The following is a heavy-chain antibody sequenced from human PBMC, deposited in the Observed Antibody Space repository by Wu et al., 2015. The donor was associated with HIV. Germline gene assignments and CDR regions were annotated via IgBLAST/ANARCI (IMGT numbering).Heavy chain of an antibody. Sequence: QVQLVQSGAEVKKPGASVKVSCKASGYTFTTYDINWVRQATGQGLEWMGWMNPKSGNTGYAQKFQGRVTITRDESSSTAYMELSSLRSEDTAVYFCARRLVLAGSASDIWGLGTMVTVSS. CDR3: ARRLVLAGSASDI. V-gene: IGHV1-8*01. D-gene: IGHD6-19*01. CDR1: GYTFTTYD. J-gene: IGHJ3*02. CDR2: MNPKSGNT.